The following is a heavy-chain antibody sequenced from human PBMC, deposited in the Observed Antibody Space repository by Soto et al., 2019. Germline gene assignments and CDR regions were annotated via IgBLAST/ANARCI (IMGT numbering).Heavy chain of an antibody. CDR3: AIDPAP. CDR1: GGYISTGGYY. Sequence: QVQLQESGPGLVKPSQTLSLTCTVSGGYISTGGYYWSWIRQHPGKGLEWIGYIYNRATTYYNPSLKSRVTISVDTSKNQFTLKLSSVTVADTAVYYCAIDPAPWGKGALVTVSS. CDR2: IYNRATT. J-gene: IGHJ5*02. V-gene: IGHV4-31*03.